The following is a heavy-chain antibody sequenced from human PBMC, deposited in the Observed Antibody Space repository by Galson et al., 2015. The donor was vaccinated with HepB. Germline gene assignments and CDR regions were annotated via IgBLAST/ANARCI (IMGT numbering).Heavy chain of an antibody. CDR1: GFTVSSNY. D-gene: IGHD3-10*01. CDR2: IYSGGST. J-gene: IGHJ6*02. CDR3: ARDLITMVRGVIGLDYGMDV. Sequence: SLRLSCAASGFTVSSNYMSWVRQAPGKGLEWVSVIYSGGSTYYADSVKGRFTISRDNSKNTLYLQMNSLRAEDTAVYYCARDLITMVRGVIGLDYGMDVWGQGTTITVSS. V-gene: IGHV3-66*01.